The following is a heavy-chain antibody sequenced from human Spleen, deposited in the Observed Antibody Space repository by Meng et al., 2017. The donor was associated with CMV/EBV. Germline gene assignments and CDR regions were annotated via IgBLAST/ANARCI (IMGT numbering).Heavy chain of an antibody. CDR1: GGSISSSNW. Sequence: GSLRLSCAVSGGSISSSNWWRWVRQPPGKGLEWIGNIYYSGNTYYNPSLKSRVTISVDTSKNQFTLKLSPVTAADTAVYYCARRQGYCSGGRCYEYYFDYWGQGALVTVSS. CDR2: IYYSGNT. V-gene: IGHV4-4*02. CDR3: ARRQGYCSGGRCYEYYFDY. D-gene: IGHD2-15*01. J-gene: IGHJ4*02.